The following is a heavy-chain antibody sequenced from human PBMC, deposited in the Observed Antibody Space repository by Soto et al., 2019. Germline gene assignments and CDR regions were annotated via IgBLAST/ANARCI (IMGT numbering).Heavy chain of an antibody. CDR1: GGTFGSYV. V-gene: IGHV1-69*13. D-gene: IGHD3-22*01. J-gene: IGHJ5*02. Sequence: QDHLVQSGAEVRKPGSSVKVSCKSSGGTFGSYVISWVQQAPGQGLEWMGGFLPIFGTTDDAHKFKDRVTTTADETTSTAFLQLSSLTPEDTGVYYCARGGWGNYELAWGQGTLVTVSS. CDR3: ARGGWGNYELA. CDR2: FLPIFGTT.